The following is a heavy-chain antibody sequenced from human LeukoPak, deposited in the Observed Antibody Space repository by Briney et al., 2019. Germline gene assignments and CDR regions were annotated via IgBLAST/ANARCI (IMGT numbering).Heavy chain of an antibody. CDR2: ISGSGGSS. J-gene: IGHJ4*02. Sequence: GGSLRLSCAASGFTFSSYAMSWVRQAPGKGLEWVSAISGSGGSSYYADSVKGRFTISRDNSKNTLYLQMNSLRAEDTAVYYCAKDPLVRGVTYDYWGQGTLVTVSS. V-gene: IGHV3-23*01. D-gene: IGHD3-10*01. CDR1: GFTFSSYA. CDR3: AKDPLVRGVTYDY.